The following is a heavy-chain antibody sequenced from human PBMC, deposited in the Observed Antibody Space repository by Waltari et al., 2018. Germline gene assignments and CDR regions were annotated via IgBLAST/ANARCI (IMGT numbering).Heavy chain of an antibody. CDR3: TRGGRDSSWYWRD. J-gene: IGHJ4*02. D-gene: IGHD6-13*01. Sequence: EVQLVESGGGLAQPGGSLRLSCAASGLSFSNSRMTWVRQASGKGPEWVAKIKQDGSEKYYMDSVKGRFTISRDNAKNSLYLQMNNLRVEDTAVYYCTRGGRDSSWYWRDWGQGTLVTVSS. CDR2: IKQDGSEK. CDR1: GLSFSNSR. V-gene: IGHV3-7*01.